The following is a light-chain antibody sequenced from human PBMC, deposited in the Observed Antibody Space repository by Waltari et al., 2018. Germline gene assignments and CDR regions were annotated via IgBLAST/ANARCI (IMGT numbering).Light chain of an antibody. CDR2: WAS. CDR1: QSVLYRSNNKNY. J-gene: IGKJ3*01. V-gene: IGKV4-1*01. Sequence: DILMTQSPDSLAVSLGERATINCKSSQSVLYRSNNKNYLAWYQQKPGQPPKLLIYWASTRESGVPDRFSGSGSGTDFTLTISSLQAGDVAVYYCQQYYSIPFTFGPGAKVDIK. CDR3: QQYYSIPFT.